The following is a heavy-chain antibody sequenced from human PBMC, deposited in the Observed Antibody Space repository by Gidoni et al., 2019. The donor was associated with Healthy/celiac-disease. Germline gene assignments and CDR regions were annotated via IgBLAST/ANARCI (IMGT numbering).Heavy chain of an antibody. CDR1: GYSISSGYY. D-gene: IGHD6-6*01. CDR3: ARDGTYSSSSNWFDP. J-gene: IGHJ5*02. V-gene: IGHV4-38-2*02. Sequence: QVQLQESGPGLVKPSETLSLTCAVSGYSISSGYYWGWIRQPPGKGLEWIGSIYHSGSTYYNPSLKSRVTISVDTSKNQFSLKLSSVTAADTAVYYCARDGTYSSSSNWFDPWGQGTLVTVSS. CDR2: IYHSGST.